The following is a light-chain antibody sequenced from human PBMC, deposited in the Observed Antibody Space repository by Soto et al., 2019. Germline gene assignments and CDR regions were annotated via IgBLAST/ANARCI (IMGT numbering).Light chain of an antibody. J-gene: IGKJ1*01. Sequence: DIPMTQSPSSLSASVGDTVTITCRASQNIDMYLNWYQQKPGKAPRVLISGASNLQSGVPSRFSGSGSATDFTLTISSLQSEDFASYFCQHTFNSPPWTFGQGTKVEVK. CDR2: GAS. V-gene: IGKV1-39*01. CDR3: QHTFNSPPWT. CDR1: QNIDMY.